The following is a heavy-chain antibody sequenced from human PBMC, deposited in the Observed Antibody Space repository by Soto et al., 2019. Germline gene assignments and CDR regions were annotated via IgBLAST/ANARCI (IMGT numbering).Heavy chain of an antibody. CDR3: ARDSPIGSTFSGHDDIDS. CDR1: GSTFRNHI. Sequence: QVQVVQSGAEVKKPGASVRVSCKTSGSTFRNHIITWVRQAPGQGLEWMGRIIPMLDVTNYAQKFQGRVTITADKSTTTAYMEVSSTSSTDTAVYYCARDSPIGSTFSGHDDIDSWGQGTLVTVSS. CDR2: IIPMLDVT. V-gene: IGHV1-69*08. D-gene: IGHD5-12*01. J-gene: IGHJ4*02.